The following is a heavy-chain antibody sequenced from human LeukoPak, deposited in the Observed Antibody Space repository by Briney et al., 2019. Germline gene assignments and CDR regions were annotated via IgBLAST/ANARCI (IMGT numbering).Heavy chain of an antibody. CDR2: INPSGDST. D-gene: IGHD4-11*01. CDR1: GCTFTTCD. J-gene: IGHJ4*02. Sequence: WASVKVSCKASGCTFTTCDMNWVRQAPGQGLEWMGIINPSGDSTNYAQKFQGRVTMTRDTSTSTVYMELSSLRSEDSAVYYCARWTTTYLDYWGQGTLVTVSS. CDR3: ARWTTTYLDY. V-gene: IGHV1-46*01.